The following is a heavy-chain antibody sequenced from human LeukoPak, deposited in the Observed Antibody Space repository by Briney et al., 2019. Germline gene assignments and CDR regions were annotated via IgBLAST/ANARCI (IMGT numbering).Heavy chain of an antibody. CDR2: IYYSGST. D-gene: IGHD1-7*01. V-gene: IGHV4-61*01. J-gene: IGHJ6*02. Sequence: SETLYLTCTVSGGSVSSGSYYWSWIRQPPGKGLEWIGYIYYSGSTNYNPSLKSRVTISVDTSKNQFSLKLSSVTAADTAVYYCARAPRELELPPYYYYYGMDVWGQGTTVTVSS. CDR1: GGSVSSGSYY. CDR3: ARAPRELELPPYYYYYGMDV.